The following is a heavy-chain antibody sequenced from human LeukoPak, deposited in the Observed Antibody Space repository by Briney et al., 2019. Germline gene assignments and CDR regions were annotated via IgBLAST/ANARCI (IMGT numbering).Heavy chain of an antibody. CDR2: VTSGGDTT. CDR1: GFTFSTYA. J-gene: IGHJ4*02. V-gene: IGHV3-23*01. D-gene: IGHD6-13*01. Sequence: GGSLRLSCAASGFTFSTYAMSWVRQAPGKGLEWVSGVTSGGDTTYYADSVKGRFTISRDNSKNTVSLHMNSLRAEDTAVYYCAKVAPLGSSWYAFDYWGQGTLVTVSS. CDR3: AKVAPLGSSWYAFDY.